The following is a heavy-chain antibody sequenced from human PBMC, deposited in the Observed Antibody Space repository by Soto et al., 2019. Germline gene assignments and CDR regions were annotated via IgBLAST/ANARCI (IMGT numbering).Heavy chain of an antibody. J-gene: IGHJ4*02. CDR3: ARAPYCTGGSCSSRVPDY. D-gene: IGHD2-15*01. V-gene: IGHV3-7*03. CDR2: IKRDGSEI. CDR1: GFTFSGYW. Sequence: EVQLVESGGGLVQPGGSLRLSCAASGFTFSGYWMSWVRQAPGKGLEWVANIKRDGSEIYYVDSVKGRFTISRDNAKDSLYLQMNSRRAEDTAVYYCARAPYCTGGSCSSRVPDYWGQGTLVTVSS.